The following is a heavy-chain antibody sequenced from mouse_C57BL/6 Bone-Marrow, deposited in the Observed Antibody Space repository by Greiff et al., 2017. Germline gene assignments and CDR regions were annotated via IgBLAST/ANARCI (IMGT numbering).Heavy chain of an antibody. CDR3: SRQVTTVLATKYFDV. CDR1: GFTFSSYT. V-gene: IGHV5-9*01. D-gene: IGHD1-1*01. J-gene: IGHJ1*03. Sequence: EVHLVESGGGLVKPGGSLKLSCAASGFTFSSYTMSWVRQTPEKRLQWVAAISGGGGNTYYPDSVQGRFTIPRDNDKNILYLQMSSLRSEDTALYYCSRQVTTVLATKYFDVWGTGTTVTVSS. CDR2: ISGGGGNT.